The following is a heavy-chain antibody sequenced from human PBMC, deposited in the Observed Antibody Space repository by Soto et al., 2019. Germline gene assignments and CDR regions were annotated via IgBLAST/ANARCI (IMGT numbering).Heavy chain of an antibody. J-gene: IGHJ6*02. Sequence: QVQLVESGGGVVQPGRSLRLSCAASGFTFSSYGMHWVRQAPGKGLEWVAVISYDGGSKYYADSVKGRFTISRDNSKNTLYLLMNRLRAEDTAVYYCAKYLVKVGPPCPYYFYYYGMDVWGQGTTVTVSS. CDR2: ISYDGGSK. D-gene: IGHD1-26*01. CDR1: GFTFSSYG. CDR3: AKYLVKVGPPCPYYFYYYGMDV. V-gene: IGHV3-30*18.